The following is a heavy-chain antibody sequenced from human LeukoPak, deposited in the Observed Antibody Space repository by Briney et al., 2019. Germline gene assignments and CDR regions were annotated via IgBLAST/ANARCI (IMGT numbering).Heavy chain of an antibody. CDR2: IYYSGST. Sequence: PSETLSLTCTVSGGSISSYYWSWIRQPPGKGLEWIGYIYYSGSTNYNPSLKSRVTISVDTSKNQFSLKLSSVTAADTAVYYCARVRFGETPQYYFDYWGQGTLVTVSS. J-gene: IGHJ4*02. V-gene: IGHV4-59*01. CDR1: GGSISSYY. CDR3: ARVRFGETPQYYFDY. D-gene: IGHD3-10*01.